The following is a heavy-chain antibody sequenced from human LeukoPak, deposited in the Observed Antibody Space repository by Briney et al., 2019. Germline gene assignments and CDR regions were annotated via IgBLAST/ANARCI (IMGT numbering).Heavy chain of an antibody. CDR1: GYTFTTYG. CDR2: ISAYNGNT. Sequence: ASVKVSCKASGYTFTTYGISWVRQAPGQGLEWMGWISAYNGNTKYAQNLQGRVTMTTDTSTSIVYMELRSLRPDDTAVYYCARDLGTPGNYGMDVWSQGTTVTVSS. D-gene: IGHD3-10*01. J-gene: IGHJ6*02. CDR3: ARDLGTPGNYGMDV. V-gene: IGHV1-18*01.